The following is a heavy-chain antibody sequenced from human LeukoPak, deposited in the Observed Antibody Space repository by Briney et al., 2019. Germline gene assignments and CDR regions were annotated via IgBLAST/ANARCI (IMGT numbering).Heavy chain of an antibody. CDR3: SRGGANDL. V-gene: IGHV4-4*07. CDR1: GGSITSDY. J-gene: IGHJ5*02. CDR2: IFTSGST. D-gene: IGHD4/OR15-4a*01. Sequence: SETLSLTCTVVGGSITSDYWSWIRQPAGKGLEWIGRIFTSGSTAYNPSLKSRVTMSLNTSKDQFFLKLSSVTAADTAAYFCSRGGANDLWGQGTLVTVSS.